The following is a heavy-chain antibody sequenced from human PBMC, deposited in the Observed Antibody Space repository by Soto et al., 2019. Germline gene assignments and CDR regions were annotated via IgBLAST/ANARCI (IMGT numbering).Heavy chain of an antibody. CDR3: ARRMAAAGTWWFDP. J-gene: IGHJ5*02. Sequence: LSLTCSVSGGSISGYYWTWIRQPPGKELEWIGYIHYSGNTNYNPSLKSRVTILVDTSKNQFSLKLSSVTAADTAVYYCARRMAAAGTWWFDPWGQGTLVTVSS. D-gene: IGHD6-13*01. V-gene: IGHV4-59*01. CDR1: GGSISGYY. CDR2: IHYSGNT.